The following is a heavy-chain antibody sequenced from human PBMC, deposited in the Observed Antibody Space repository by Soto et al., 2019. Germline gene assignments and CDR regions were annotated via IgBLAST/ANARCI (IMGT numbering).Heavy chain of an antibody. Sequence: ASVKVSCKASGYTFTGYYMHWVRQAPGQGLEWMGWINPNSGGTNYAQKFQGWVTMTRDTSISTAYMELSRLRSDDTAVYYCARAAARTPGYYYYGMDVWGQGTTVTVSS. CDR1: GYTFTGYY. D-gene: IGHD6-6*01. V-gene: IGHV1-2*04. J-gene: IGHJ6*02. CDR2: INPNSGGT. CDR3: ARAAARTPGYYYYGMDV.